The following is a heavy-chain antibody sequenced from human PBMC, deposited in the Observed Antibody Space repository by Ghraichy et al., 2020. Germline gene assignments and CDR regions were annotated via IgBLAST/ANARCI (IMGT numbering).Heavy chain of an antibody. V-gene: IGHV2-26*01. Sequence: SGPTLVKPTETLTLTCTVSGFSLSNARMGVSWIRQPPGKALEWLAHIFSNDEKSYSTSLKSRLTISKDTSKSQVVLTMTNMDPVDTATYYCARILSIAARPYSTDYWGQGTLVTVSS. D-gene: IGHD6-6*01. CDR3: ARILSIAARPYSTDY. CDR2: IFSNDEK. CDR1: GFSLSNARMG. J-gene: IGHJ4*02.